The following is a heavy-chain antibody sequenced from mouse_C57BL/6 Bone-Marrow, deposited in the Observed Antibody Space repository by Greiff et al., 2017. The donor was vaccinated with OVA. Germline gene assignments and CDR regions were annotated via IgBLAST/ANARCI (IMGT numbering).Heavy chain of an antibody. Sequence: VKLMESGAELVKPGASVKLSCKASGYTFTEYTIHWVKQRPGQGLEWIGWFYPGSGSIKYNEKFKDKATLTADKSSSTVYMELSRLTSEDSAVYFGARHDHYYGPLAYWGQGTLVTVSA. CDR1: GYTFTEYT. J-gene: IGHJ3*01. CDR3: ARHDHYYGPLAY. D-gene: IGHD1-2*01. CDR2: FYPGSGSI. V-gene: IGHV1-62-2*01.